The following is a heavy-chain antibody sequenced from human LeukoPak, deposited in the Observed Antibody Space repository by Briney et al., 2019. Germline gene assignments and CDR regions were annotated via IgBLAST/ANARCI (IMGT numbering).Heavy chain of an antibody. D-gene: IGHD3-9*01. V-gene: IGHV1-69*13. J-gene: IGHJ4*02. Sequence: SVKLSFKASGGTFSSYAISWVRHPPRQGLELMGGIIPIFGTANYAQKFQGRVTITADESTSTAYMELSSLRSEDTAVYYCAIETGYHSPHCYWGQGTLVTVSS. CDR1: GGTFSSYA. CDR3: AIETGYHSPHCY. CDR2: IIPIFGTA.